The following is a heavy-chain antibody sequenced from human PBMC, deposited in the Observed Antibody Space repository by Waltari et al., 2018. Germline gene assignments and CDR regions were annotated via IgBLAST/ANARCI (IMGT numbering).Heavy chain of an antibody. CDR3: ARDSDDFWSGSHMGY. CDR2: IKQDGSEK. D-gene: IGHD3-3*01. CDR1: GFTFSSYW. J-gene: IGHJ4*02. Sequence: EVQLVESGGGLVQPGGSLRLSCAASGFTFSSYWMSWVRQAPGKGLEWVANIKQDGSEKYYVDSVKGRFTISRDNAKNSLYLQMNSLRAEDTAVYYCARDSDDFWSGSHMGYWGQGTLVTVSS. V-gene: IGHV3-7*01.